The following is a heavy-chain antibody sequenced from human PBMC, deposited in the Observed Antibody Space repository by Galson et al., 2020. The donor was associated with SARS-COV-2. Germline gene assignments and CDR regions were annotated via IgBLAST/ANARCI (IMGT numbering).Heavy chain of an antibody. CDR1: GGSISNNY. D-gene: IGHD3-10*01. CDR2: IYHIGST. V-gene: IGHV4-59*08. CDR3: ARHGKNYGLSFEGYLYL. Sequence: ETSETLSLTCTVSGGSISNNYWSWIRQSPGKGLEWIGFIYHIGSTNSNPSLKSRVTLSVDTSKNQLSLKLRSVTAAGTAIYYCARHGKNYGLSFEGYLYLWGRGTQVTVSS. J-gene: IGHJ2*01.